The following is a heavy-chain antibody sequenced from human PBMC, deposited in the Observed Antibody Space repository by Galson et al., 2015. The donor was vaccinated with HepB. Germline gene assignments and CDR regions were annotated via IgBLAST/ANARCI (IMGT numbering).Heavy chain of an antibody. J-gene: IGHJ4*02. V-gene: IGHV3-33*01. D-gene: IGHD2-21*02. Sequence: SLRLSCAASGFTFSSYGMHWVRQAPGKGLEWVAVIWYDGSNKYYADSVKGRFTISRDNSKNTLYLQMNSLRAEDTAVYYCARARLAYCGGDCYSIDYWGQGTLVTVSS. CDR3: ARARLAYCGGDCYSIDY. CDR1: GFTFSSYG. CDR2: IWYDGSNK.